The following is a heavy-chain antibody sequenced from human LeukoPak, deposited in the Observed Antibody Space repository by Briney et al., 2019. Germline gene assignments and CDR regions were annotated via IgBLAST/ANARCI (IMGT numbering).Heavy chain of an antibody. D-gene: IGHD2-15*01. CDR1: VGFYSGYY. V-gene: IGHV4-34*01. J-gene: IGHJ4*02. CDR3: ARVRHTGSYPTSYYFVY. CDR2: INHSGST. Sequence: SETLSLTCAVYVGFYSGYYRSWFRQPPGKGLEWIGEINHSGSTNYNPSLKSRVTISVDTSKNQFSLKLSSVTAADTAVYYCARVRHTGSYPTSYYFVYWGQGTLVTVSS.